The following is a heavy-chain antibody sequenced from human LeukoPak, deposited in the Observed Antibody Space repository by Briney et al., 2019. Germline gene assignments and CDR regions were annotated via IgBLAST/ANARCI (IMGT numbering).Heavy chain of an antibody. CDR1: GFTFSSYA. V-gene: IGHV3-23*01. D-gene: IGHD2-15*01. CDR3: AKPRDIVVVVAAFDY. CDR2: ISGSGGST. J-gene: IGHJ4*02. Sequence: GGSLRLSCAASGFTFSSYAMSWVRQAPGKGLEWVSGISGSGGSTYYADSVKGRFTISRDNSKNTLYLQMNSLRAEDTAVYYCAKPRDIVVVVAAFDYWGQGTLVTVSS.